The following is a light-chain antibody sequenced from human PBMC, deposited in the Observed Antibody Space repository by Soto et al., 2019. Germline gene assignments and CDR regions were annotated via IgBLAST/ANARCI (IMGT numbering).Light chain of an antibody. Sequence: ERVLTQFPGTLSVSAGERATLSCRASQSLTNSFIAWYQQKPGQARRLLIYDTSSRAAGIPDRFSGSGCGTEFSLTISSLEPQDFAVYYCQQRTNWTTITFGQGTRLEIK. J-gene: IGKJ5*01. CDR3: QQRTNWTTIT. CDR1: QSLTNSF. CDR2: DTS. V-gene: IGKV3D-20*02.